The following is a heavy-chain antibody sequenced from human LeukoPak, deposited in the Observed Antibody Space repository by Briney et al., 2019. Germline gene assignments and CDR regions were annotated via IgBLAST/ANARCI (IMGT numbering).Heavy chain of an antibody. D-gene: IGHD6-19*01. CDR2: IYYSGST. V-gene: IGHV4-59*01. CDR1: GGSISSYY. J-gene: IGHJ4*02. CDR3: MGSAVAGGGY. Sequence: PSETLSLTCTVSGGSISSYYWSWIRQPPGKGLEWIGYIYYSGSTNYNPSLKSRVTISVDTSKNQFSLKLSSVTAADTAVYYCMGSAVAGGGYWGQGTLVTVSS.